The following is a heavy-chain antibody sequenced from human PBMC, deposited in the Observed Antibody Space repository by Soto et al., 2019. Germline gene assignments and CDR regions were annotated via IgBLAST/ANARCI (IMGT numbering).Heavy chain of an antibody. CDR1: GGSISSSSYY. Sequence: SETLSLTCTVSGGSISSSSYYWGWIRQPPGKGLEWIGSIYYSGSTYYNPSLKSRVTISVNTSKNQFSLKLSSVTAADTAVYYWARQYTEWRFDYWGQGTLVTVSS. CDR3: ARQYTEWRFDY. J-gene: IGHJ4*02. CDR2: IYYSGST. D-gene: IGHD2-2*02. V-gene: IGHV4-39*01.